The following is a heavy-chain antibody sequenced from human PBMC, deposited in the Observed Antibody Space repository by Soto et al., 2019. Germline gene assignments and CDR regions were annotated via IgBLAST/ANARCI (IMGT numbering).Heavy chain of an antibody. CDR3: ARMLGYCSSTSCYDWFDP. Sequence: ASVKASCKSSGYTITSYGISCVRQAPGQGLEWMGWISAYNGNTNYAQKLQGRVTMTTDTSTSTAYMELRSLRSDDTAVYYCARMLGYCSSTSCYDWFDPWGQGTLVTVSS. D-gene: IGHD2-2*01. CDR2: ISAYNGNT. V-gene: IGHV1-18*01. J-gene: IGHJ5*02. CDR1: GYTITSYG.